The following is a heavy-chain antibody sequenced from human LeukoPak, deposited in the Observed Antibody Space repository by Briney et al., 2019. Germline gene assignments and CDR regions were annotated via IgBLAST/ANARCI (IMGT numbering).Heavy chain of an antibody. D-gene: IGHD6-13*01. CDR1: GFPFSSYG. CDR2: IRYDRSNK. V-gene: IGHV3-30*02. CDR3: ARGGSSSWDYFDY. Sequence: GGSLRLSCAASGFPFSSYGMHWVRQAPGKGLEWVAFIRYDRSNKYYADYVKGRFTISRDNSKNTLYLQMNSLRAEDTAVYYCARGGSSSWDYFDYWGQGTLVTVSS. J-gene: IGHJ4*02.